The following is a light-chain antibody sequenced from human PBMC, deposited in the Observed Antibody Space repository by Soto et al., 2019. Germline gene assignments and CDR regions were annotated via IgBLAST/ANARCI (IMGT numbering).Light chain of an antibody. V-gene: IGKV4-1*01. CDR2: WAS. CDR3: QQYYSTPRT. J-gene: IGKJ1*01. Sequence: DIVMTQSPDSLAVSLGERASINCRSMQIVLYCSNNKNYLAWYQQNPGQPPKLLISWASTRESGVPDRFSGSGSGTDFTLTISSLQAEDVAVYYCQQYYSTPRTFGQGTKVDIK. CDR1: QIVLYCSNNKNY.